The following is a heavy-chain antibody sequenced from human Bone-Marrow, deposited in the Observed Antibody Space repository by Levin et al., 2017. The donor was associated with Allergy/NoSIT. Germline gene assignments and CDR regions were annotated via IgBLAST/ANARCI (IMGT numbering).Heavy chain of an antibody. CDR2: INTEGSTT. V-gene: IGHV3-74*01. Sequence: GGSLRLSCAASGFTFSNYWMHWVRQAPGQGLVWVSRINTEGSTTNDADSVKGRFTISRDNAKNTLFLQMNSLRVEDTAVYFCAREYTSSSGRSFDYWGQGTLVTVSS. CDR1: GFTFSNYW. D-gene: IGHD6-6*01. J-gene: IGHJ4*02. CDR3: AREYTSSSGRSFDY.